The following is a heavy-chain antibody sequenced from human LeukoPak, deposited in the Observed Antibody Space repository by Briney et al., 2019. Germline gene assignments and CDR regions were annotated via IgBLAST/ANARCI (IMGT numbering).Heavy chain of an antibody. J-gene: IGHJ4*02. D-gene: IGHD6-6*01. CDR2: IYYSGST. V-gene: IGHV4-31*03. CDR3: ATNAARPWGIFDY. CDR1: GGSISSGGYY. Sequence: KTSETLSLTCTVSGGSISSGGYYWSWIRQHPGKGLEWIGYIYYSGSTYYNPSLKSRVTISVDTSKNQFSLKLSSVTAADTAVYYCATNAARPWGIFDYWGQGTLVTASS.